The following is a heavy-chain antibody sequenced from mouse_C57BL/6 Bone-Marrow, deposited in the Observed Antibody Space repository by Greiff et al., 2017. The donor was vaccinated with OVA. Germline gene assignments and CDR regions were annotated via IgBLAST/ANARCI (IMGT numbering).Heavy chain of an antibody. V-gene: IGHV1-55*01. D-gene: IGHD2-2*01. CDR3: ARGDAYYGNDLFAY. CDR2: IYPGSGST. CDR1: GYTFTSYW. Sequence: QVQLQQPGAELVKPGASVKMSCKASGYTFTSYWITWVKQRPGQGLEWIGDIYPGSGSTNYNEKFKSKATLTVDTSSSTAYMQLSSLTSEDSAVYYCARGDAYYGNDLFAYWGQGTLVTVSA. J-gene: IGHJ3*01.